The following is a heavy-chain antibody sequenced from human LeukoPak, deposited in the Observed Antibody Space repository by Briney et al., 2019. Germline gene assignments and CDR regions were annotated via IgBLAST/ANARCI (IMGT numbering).Heavy chain of an antibody. D-gene: IGHD3-10*01. CDR3: AREGVGELGPYYFDY. V-gene: IGHV4-4*07. J-gene: IGHJ4*02. Sequence: AETLSLTCTVSGVSISSYYLSWIRQPAGKGLEWMGRIYTSGSTNYNPSLKSRVTMSVDTSKNQFSLKLSSVTAADTAVYYCAREGVGELGPYYFDYWGQGTLVTVSS. CDR1: GVSISSYY. CDR2: IYTSGST.